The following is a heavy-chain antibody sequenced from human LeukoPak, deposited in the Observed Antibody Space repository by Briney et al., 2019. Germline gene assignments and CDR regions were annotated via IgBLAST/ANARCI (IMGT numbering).Heavy chain of an antibody. V-gene: IGHV3-23*01. CDR2: ISGSGGST. CDR1: EFTFSTYA. CDR3: VKDVLFAVGDAFDI. J-gene: IGHJ3*02. Sequence: GGSLRLSCAASEFTFSTYAMNWVRQAPGKGLEWVSAISGSGGSTYYADSVKGRFTISRDNSKNTLYLQMNSLRAEDTAVYYCVKDVLFAVGDAFDIWGQGTMVTVSS. D-gene: IGHD3-10*02.